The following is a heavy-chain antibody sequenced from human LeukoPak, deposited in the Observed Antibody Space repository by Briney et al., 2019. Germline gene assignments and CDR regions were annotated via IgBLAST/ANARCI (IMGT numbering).Heavy chain of an antibody. CDR1: GYSFTDYW. CDR2: IYPGDSDT. CDR3: VIRYSGSYNDY. J-gene: IGHJ4*02. V-gene: IGHV5-51*01. D-gene: IGHD1-26*01. Sequence: GKSLKISCKGSGYSFTDYWIGWVRQMPGKGLEWMGLIYPGDSDTRYSPSFQGQVTISADKSISTAYLQWSSLKASDTAMYYCVIRYSGSYNDYWGQGTLVTVSS.